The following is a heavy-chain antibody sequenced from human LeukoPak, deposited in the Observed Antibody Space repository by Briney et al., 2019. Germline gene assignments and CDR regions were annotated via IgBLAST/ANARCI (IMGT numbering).Heavy chain of an antibody. CDR3: ARQVVGFDY. D-gene: IGHD2-15*01. Sequence: GGSLRLSCAASGFTFSSYSMNWVRQAPGKGLEGVSYISSSGSTIYYADSVKGRFTISRDNAKNSLYLQMNSLRAEDTAVYYCARQVVGFDYWGQGTLVTVSS. CDR2: ISSSGSTI. J-gene: IGHJ4*02. CDR1: GFTFSSYS. V-gene: IGHV3-48*04.